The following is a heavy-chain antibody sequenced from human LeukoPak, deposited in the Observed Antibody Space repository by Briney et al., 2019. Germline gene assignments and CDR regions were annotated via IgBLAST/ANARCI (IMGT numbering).Heavy chain of an antibody. J-gene: IGHJ4*02. V-gene: IGHV4-59*08. CDR2: ISYSGTT. D-gene: IGHD2-15*01. Sequence: SETLSLTCPVSGASISHYYWSWIRQPPGKGLEWIGYISYSGTTKYNPSLKSRITISMDTSKNQFSLRLTSMTAADTAVYYCARHTPFQGALRRYFDYWGQGTLVTVSS. CDR3: ARHTPFQGALRRYFDY. CDR1: GASISHYY.